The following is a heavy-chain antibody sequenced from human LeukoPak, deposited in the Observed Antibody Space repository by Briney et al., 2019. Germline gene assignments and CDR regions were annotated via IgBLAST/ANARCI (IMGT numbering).Heavy chain of an antibody. V-gene: IGHV4-38-2*02. CDR1: GYSISSGYY. CDR2: IYHSGST. CDR3: ASINSGYDWGYYFDY. D-gene: IGHD5-12*01. J-gene: IGHJ4*02. Sequence: SETLSLTCTVSGYSISSGYYWGWIRQPPGKGLEWIGSIYHSGSTYYNPSLKSRVTISVDTSKNQLSLKLSSVTAADTAVYYCASINSGYDWGYYFDYWGQGTLVTVSS.